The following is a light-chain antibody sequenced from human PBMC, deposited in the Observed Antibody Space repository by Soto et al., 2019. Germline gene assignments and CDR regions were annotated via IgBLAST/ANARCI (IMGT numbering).Light chain of an antibody. CDR2: WAS. CDR3: HQYNNWPKT. V-gene: IGKV4-1*01. CDR1: QSLLYSSNNKNH. Sequence: DIVMTQSPDSLAVPLGERATINCKSSQSLLYSSNNKNHLAWYQQKPGQPPQLIIYWASTRESGVPERFSGSGSGTEFTLTISSLQSEDFAVYYCHQYNNWPKTFGQGTRLEIK. J-gene: IGKJ5*01.